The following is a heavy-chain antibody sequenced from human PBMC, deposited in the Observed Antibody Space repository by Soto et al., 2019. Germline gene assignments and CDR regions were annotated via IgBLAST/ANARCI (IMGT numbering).Heavy chain of an antibody. CDR2: IYYSGST. D-gene: IGHD6-13*01. Sequence: SETLSLTCTVSGVSISSYYWSWIRQPPGKGLEWIAYIYYSGSTNYNPSLKSRVTISVDASKNQFSLKLSSVTAADTAVYYCARSPYSSSWDFDYWGQGTLVTVSS. V-gene: IGHV4-59*08. CDR1: GVSISSYY. CDR3: ARSPYSSSWDFDY. J-gene: IGHJ4*02.